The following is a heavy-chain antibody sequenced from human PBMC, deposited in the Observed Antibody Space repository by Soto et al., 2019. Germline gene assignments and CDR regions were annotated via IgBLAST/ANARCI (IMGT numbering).Heavy chain of an antibody. Sequence: EVQLVESGGGVVQPGGSLRLSCAASDFTFSNYGMYWVRQAPGKGLVWVSRIKSDGSSTSYADSVEGRFTISRDNAKNTLYLQMNSLRGEDTAVYYCARSPSSGWYYFDYWGQGALVTVSS. CDR1: DFTFSNYG. CDR3: ARSPSSGWYYFDY. D-gene: IGHD6-19*01. CDR2: IKSDGSST. J-gene: IGHJ4*02. V-gene: IGHV3-74*01.